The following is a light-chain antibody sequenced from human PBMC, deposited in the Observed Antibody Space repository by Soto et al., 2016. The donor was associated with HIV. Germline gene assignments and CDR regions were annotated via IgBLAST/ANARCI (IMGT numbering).Light chain of an antibody. Sequence: DIQMTQSPSTLSASVGDRVTITCRASQSISSWVAWYQQKPGKAPNLLIYKASNLESGVPSRFSGGGSGTEFTLTISSLQPDDFATYYCQQYQTEEGTFGQGTRLEIK. J-gene: IGKJ5*01. V-gene: IGKV1-5*03. CDR2: KAS. CDR1: QSISSW. CDR3: QQYQTEEGT.